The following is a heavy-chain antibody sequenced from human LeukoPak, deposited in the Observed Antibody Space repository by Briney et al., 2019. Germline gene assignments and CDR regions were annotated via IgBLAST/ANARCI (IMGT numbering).Heavy chain of an antibody. Sequence: GGSLRLSCAASGFTFSSYWMSWVRQAPGKGLEWVANIKQDGSEKYYVDSVKGRFTISRDNAKNSLYLQMNSLRAEDTAVYYCARDSVAHXIVXVPAANGMDVWGQGTTVTVSS. CDR1: GFTFSSYW. CDR2: IKQDGSEK. J-gene: IGHJ6*02. V-gene: IGHV3-7*01. CDR3: ARDSVAHXIVXVPAANGMDV. D-gene: IGHD2-2*01.